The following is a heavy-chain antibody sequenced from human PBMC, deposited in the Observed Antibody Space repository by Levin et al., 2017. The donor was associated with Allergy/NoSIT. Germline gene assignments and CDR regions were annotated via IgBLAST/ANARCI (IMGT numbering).Heavy chain of an antibody. Sequence: EASVKVSCKASGGSISSFPVSWVRQAPGQGLEWMGGIIPIFAIANYAQKFQGRVTITADESTNTAYMELNSLTPEDTAVYYCARELGGGNFRAGFDPWGQGTLVTVAS. CDR2: IIPIFAIA. J-gene: IGHJ5*02. CDR3: ARELGGGNFRAGFDP. V-gene: IGHV1-69*13. CDR1: GGSISSFP. D-gene: IGHD4-23*01.